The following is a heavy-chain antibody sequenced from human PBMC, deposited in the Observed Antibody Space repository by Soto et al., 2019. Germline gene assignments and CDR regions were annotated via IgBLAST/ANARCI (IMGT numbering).Heavy chain of an antibody. CDR3: ASAALSYSSSWYYFDY. V-gene: IGHV4-30-2*01. CDR2: IYHSGST. CDR1: GGSISSGGYS. J-gene: IGHJ4*02. Sequence: ASETLSLTCAVSGGSISSGGYSWSWIRQPPGKGLEWIGYIYHSGSTYYNPSLKSRVTISVDRSKNQFSLKLSSVTAADTAVYYCASAALSYSSSWYYFDYWGQGTLVTVSS. D-gene: IGHD6-13*01.